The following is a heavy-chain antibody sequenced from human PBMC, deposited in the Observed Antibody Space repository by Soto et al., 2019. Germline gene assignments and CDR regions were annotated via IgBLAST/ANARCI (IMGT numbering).Heavy chain of an antibody. CDR3: ARGRYGDY. D-gene: IGHD1-1*01. J-gene: IGHJ4*02. CDR1: GYTFTTYG. Sequence: QVHLVQAGAEVKKPGASVKVSCKGSGYTFTTYGITWVRQAPGQGLEWMGWISAHNGNTNYAQKLQGRVTVTRDTSTSTAYMELRSLRSDDTAVYYCARGRYGDYWGQGALVTVSS. V-gene: IGHV1-18*01. CDR2: ISAHNGNT.